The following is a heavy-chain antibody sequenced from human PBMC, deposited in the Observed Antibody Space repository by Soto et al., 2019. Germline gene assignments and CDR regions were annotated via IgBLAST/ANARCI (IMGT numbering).Heavy chain of an antibody. CDR2: IPNSGGRT. J-gene: IGHJ6*02. Sequence: LRLSCAASGFTFSLYAMTWVRQAPGKGLEWVSSIPNSGGRTSLADSVKGRFTISRDNSKNTLYLQMNSLRDEDTAVYYCASRGRYYGMDVWGQGTTVTVSS. D-gene: IGHD3-10*01. V-gene: IGHV3-23*01. CDR1: GFTFSLYA. CDR3: ASRGRYYGMDV.